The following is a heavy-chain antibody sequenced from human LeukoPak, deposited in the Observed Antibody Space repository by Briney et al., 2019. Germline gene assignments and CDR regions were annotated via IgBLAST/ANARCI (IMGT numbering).Heavy chain of an antibody. Sequence: GGTLRLSCAASGFTFSDRYIDWARQAPGKGLEWVGRIRRKGNSSTPEYAASVTGRFTLSRDDSKTSLYLQMNSLKTEDTAIYYCTIGLGDWGQGTLVTVSS. J-gene: IGHJ4*02. CDR2: IRRKGNSSTP. CDR3: TIGLGD. D-gene: IGHD3-16*01. V-gene: IGHV3-72*01. CDR1: GFTFSDRY.